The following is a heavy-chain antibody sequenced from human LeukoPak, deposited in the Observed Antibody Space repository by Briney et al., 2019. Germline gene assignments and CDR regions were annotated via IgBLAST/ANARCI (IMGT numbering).Heavy chain of an antibody. CDR2: IYSGGST. D-gene: IGHD4-17*01. V-gene: IGHV3-53*01. J-gene: IGHJ4*02. CDR3: ASADYGDYGGFDY. Sequence: GGSLRLSCAASGFTFSSYSMNWVRQAPGKGLEWVSVIYSGGSTYYADSVKGRFTISRDNSKNTLYLQMNSLRAEDTAVYYCASADYGDYGGFDYWGQGTLVTVSS. CDR1: GFTFSSYS.